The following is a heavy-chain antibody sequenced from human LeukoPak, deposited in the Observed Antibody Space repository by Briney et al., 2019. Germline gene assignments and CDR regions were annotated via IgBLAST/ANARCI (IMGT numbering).Heavy chain of an antibody. Sequence: GESLKISCKGSGYSFTSYWIGWVRQMPGKCLEWMGIIYPGDSDTRYSPSFQGQVTISADKSISTAYLQWSSLKASDTAMYYCARAERGQWHRADAFDIWGQGTMVTVSS. D-gene: IGHD6-19*01. CDR1: GYSFTSYW. CDR3: ARAERGQWHRADAFDI. J-gene: IGHJ3*02. V-gene: IGHV5-51*01. CDR2: IYPGDSDT.